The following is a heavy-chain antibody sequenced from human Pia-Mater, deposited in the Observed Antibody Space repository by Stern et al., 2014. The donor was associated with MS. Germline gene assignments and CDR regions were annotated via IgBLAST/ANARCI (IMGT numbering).Heavy chain of an antibody. Sequence: VQLVESGGGVVQPGRPLRLSCVASGFTLGSCAMHWVRQAPGKGLKGVAGVSYDGSNKYYADSVKGRFTISRDNSQNTLYMQMSSLRPEDTAVYYCAKDRQYLTYFFDHWGQGSLVTVSS. D-gene: IGHD2/OR15-2a*01. J-gene: IGHJ5*02. CDR3: AKDRQYLTYFFDH. V-gene: IGHV3-30*18. CDR2: VSYDGSNK. CDR1: GFTLGSCA.